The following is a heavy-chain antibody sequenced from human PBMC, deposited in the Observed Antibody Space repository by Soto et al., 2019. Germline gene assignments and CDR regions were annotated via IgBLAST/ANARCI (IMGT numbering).Heavy chain of an antibody. V-gene: IGHV1-69*01. J-gene: IGHJ4*02. CDR2: IIPIFGTA. Sequence: VQLVQSGAGVKKPGSSVKVSCKASGGTFSSYAISLVRQAPGQGLGWMGGIIPIFGTANYAQKFQGRVTITADESTSTAYMELSSLRSEDTAVYYCATRPVTAMEYFDYWGQGTLVTVSS. CDR3: ATRPVTAMEYFDY. D-gene: IGHD5-18*01. CDR1: GGTFSSYA.